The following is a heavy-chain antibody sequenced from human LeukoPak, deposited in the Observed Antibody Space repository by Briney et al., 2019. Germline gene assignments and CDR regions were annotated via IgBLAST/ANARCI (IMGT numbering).Heavy chain of an antibody. J-gene: IGHJ4*02. V-gene: IGHV1-2*02. CDR3: AGLPRYNWNEPLDY. CDR2: INPNSGGT. CDR1: GYTFTDYY. D-gene: IGHD1-20*01. Sequence: ASVKVSCKASGYTFTDYYMHWVRQAPGQGLEWMGCINPNSGGTKYAQKFQGRVTMTRDTSINTAYMELTRLTYDDTAVYYCAGLPRYNWNEPLDYWGQGTLVTVSS.